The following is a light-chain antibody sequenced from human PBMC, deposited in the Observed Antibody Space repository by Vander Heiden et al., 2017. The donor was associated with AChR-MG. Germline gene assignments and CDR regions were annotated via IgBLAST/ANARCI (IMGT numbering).Light chain of an antibody. J-gene: IGLJ2*01. V-gene: IGLV3-21*02. CDR2: DDD. CDR1: NIGNKS. CDR3: QLWDSSSDLVV. Sequence: SYVLTQPPSVSVAPGQTARIICGGNNIGNKSVHWYQQRPGQAPVVVIYDDDDRPSGIPERFSGSNSGNTATLTISRVEPGDEADYYCQLWDSSSDLVVFGGGTKLTVL.